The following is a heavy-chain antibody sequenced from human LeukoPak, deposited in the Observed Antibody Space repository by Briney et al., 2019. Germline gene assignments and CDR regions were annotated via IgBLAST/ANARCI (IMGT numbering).Heavy chain of an antibody. J-gene: IGHJ4*02. CDR3: ARGVDSHYYGSGSSADYFDY. CDR2: INHSGST. V-gene: IGHV4-34*01. CDR1: GGSFSVYY. Sequence: SETLSLTCAVYGGSFSVYYWSWIRQPPGKGLEWIGEINHSGSTNYNPSLKSRVTISVDTSKNQFSLKLSSVTAADTAVYYCARGVDSHYYGSGSSADYFDYWGQGTLVTVSS. D-gene: IGHD3-10*01.